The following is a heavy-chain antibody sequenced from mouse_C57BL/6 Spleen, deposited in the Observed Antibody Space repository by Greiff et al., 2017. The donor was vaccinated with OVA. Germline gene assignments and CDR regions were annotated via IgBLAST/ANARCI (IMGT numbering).Heavy chain of an antibody. J-gene: IGHJ1*03. CDR3: ARLGDGYYFGYFDV. V-gene: IGHV7-3*01. CDR1: GFTFTDYY. Sequence: EVKVVESGGGSVQPGGSLSLSCAASGFTFTDYYMSWVRQPPGKALEWLGFIRNKANGYTTEYSASVKGRFTDSRDESQSSLYLQMNALRAEDSDTYYCARLGDGYYFGYFDVWGTGTTVTVSS. CDR2: IRNKANGYTT. D-gene: IGHD2-3*01.